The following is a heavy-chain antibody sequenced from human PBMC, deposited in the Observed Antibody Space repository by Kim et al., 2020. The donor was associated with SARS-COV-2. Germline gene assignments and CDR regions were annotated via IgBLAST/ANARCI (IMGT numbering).Heavy chain of an antibody. CDR1: GESFSSYY. Sequence: SETLSLTCAVYGESFSSYYWCWIRQPPGKGLEWIGEINQGGNINSDPSLKSRFSISIDTSRNQISLKLSPVTAAATAVYYCARTTGGNCFDYRGQGILV. D-gene: IGHD2-15*01. V-gene: IGHV4-34*01. CDR3: ARTTGGNCFDY. CDR2: INQGGNI. J-gene: IGHJ4*02.